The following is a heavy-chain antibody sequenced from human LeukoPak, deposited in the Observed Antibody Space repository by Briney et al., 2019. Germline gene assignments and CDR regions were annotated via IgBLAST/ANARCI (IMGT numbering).Heavy chain of an antibody. J-gene: IGHJ4*02. D-gene: IGHD6-6*01. V-gene: IGHV4-39*01. CDR1: GGSISSSSYY. CDR2: IYYSGST. Sequence: SETLSLTCTVSGGSISSSSYYWGWIRQPPGKGLEWIGSIYYSGSTYYNPSLKSRVTISVDTSKNQFSLKLSSVTAADTAVYYCGRHPLAAPYGGLDYWGQGTLVTVSS. CDR3: GRHPLAAPYGGLDY.